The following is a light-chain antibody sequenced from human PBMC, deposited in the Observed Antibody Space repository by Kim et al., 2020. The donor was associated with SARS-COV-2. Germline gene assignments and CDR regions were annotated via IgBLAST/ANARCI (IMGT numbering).Light chain of an antibody. Sequence: DIQMTQSPSTLSASVGDRVTITCRASQNINRWLAWYQKKPGTAPKLLIHDASDLESGVPSRFSGSGSGTEFALTITTLQPDDFATYYCQQYDGYPLTFGGGTKLEI. V-gene: IGKV1-5*01. CDR1: QNINRW. CDR2: DAS. J-gene: IGKJ4*01. CDR3: QQYDGYPLT.